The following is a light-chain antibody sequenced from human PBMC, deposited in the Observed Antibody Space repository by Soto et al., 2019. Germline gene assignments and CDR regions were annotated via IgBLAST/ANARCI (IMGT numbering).Light chain of an antibody. V-gene: IGKV3-20*01. Sequence: IVLTQSPGTLSLSPGQRATLSCRASHSITTSFLAWYRQKPGQRPRLLIYGGSSRATGIPDRFSGSGSGTDFTLTISRLEPEDFAVYYCQQCGSSPETFAQGTKVDI. CDR2: GGS. CDR1: HSITTSF. J-gene: IGKJ1*01. CDR3: QQCGSSPET.